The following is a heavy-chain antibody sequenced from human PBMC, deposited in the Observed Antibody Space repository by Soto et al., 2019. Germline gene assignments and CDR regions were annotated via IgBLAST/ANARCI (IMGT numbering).Heavy chain of an antibody. D-gene: IGHD6-6*01. V-gene: IGHV4-30-4*01. CDR1: GCSISSGDYY. CDR2: IYYSGST. CDR3: ARRIAARQVLDY. J-gene: IGHJ4*02. Sequence: PSETLSLTCTVSGCSISSGDYYWSWIRQPPGKGLEWIGYIYYSGSTYYNPSLKSRVTISVDTSKNQFSLKLSSVTAADTAVYYCARRIAARQVLDYWGQGTLVTVSS.